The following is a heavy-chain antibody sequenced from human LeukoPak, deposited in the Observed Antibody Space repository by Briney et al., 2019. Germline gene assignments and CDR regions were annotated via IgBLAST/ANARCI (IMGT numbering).Heavy chain of an antibody. CDR3: ARDLTPSGVEGEVDY. Sequence: GGSLRLSCAASGFTFSSYAMHWVRQAPGKGLEWVAVISYDGSNKYYADSVKGRFTISRDNSKNTLYLQMNSLRAEDTAVYYCARDLTPSGVEGEVDYWGQGTLVTVSS. J-gene: IGHJ4*02. V-gene: IGHV3-30-3*01. CDR1: GFTFSSYA. CDR2: ISYDGSNK. D-gene: IGHD3-16*01.